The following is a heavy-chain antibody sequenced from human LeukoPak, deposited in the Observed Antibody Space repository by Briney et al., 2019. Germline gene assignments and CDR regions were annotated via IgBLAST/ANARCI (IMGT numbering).Heavy chain of an antibody. D-gene: IGHD6-19*01. V-gene: IGHV6-1*01. J-gene: IGHJ4*02. CDR3: ARHSSGWYDYFDY. CDR1: GDSVSSNSVT. CDR2: TYYRSTWYN. Sequence: SQTLSLTCAISGDSVSSNSVTWNWIRQSPSRGLEWLGRTYYRSTWYNDYAVSVRGRITVNPDTSKNQFSLKLSSVTAADTAVYYCARHSSGWYDYFDYWGQGTLVTVSS.